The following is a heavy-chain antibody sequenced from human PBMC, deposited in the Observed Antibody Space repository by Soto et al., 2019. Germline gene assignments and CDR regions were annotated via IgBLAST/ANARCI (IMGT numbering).Heavy chain of an antibody. CDR1: GGSISGSSYC. V-gene: IGHV4-39*01. CDR2: IYCSGST. J-gene: IGHJ2*01. D-gene: IGHD3-22*01. Sequence: SELLALTCTVAGGSISGSSYCWGWIRQRSGKRQEQIGSIYCSGSTYYNPSLKSRVTISVDTSKNQFSLKLSSVTAADTAVYYCARRRSITYYYDSSGYLDWYFDLWGRGTLVTVSS. CDR3: ARRRSITYYYDSSGYLDWYFDL.